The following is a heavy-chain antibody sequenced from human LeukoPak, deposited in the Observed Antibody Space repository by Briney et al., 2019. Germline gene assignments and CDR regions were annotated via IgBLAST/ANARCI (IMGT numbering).Heavy chain of an antibody. CDR3: ASPATYYYDSSDFFDY. CDR1: GFTFSDYG. V-gene: IGHV3-21*01. D-gene: IGHD3-22*01. J-gene: IGHJ4*02. Sequence: GGSLRLSCTTSGFTFSDYGMNWVRQAPGKGLEWVSSISASGTYIYYADSVKGRFTISRDNSKNTLYLQMNSLRAEDTAVYYCASPATYYYDSSDFFDYWGQGTLVTVSS. CDR2: ISASGTYI.